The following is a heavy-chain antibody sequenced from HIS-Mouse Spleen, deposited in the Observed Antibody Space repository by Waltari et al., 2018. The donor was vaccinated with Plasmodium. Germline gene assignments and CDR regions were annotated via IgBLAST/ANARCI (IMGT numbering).Heavy chain of an antibody. CDR3: ARVYNWNDVAFDI. D-gene: IGHD1-1*01. CDR2: IYYSGST. V-gene: IGHV4-39*07. CDR1: GGSISSSRYY. J-gene: IGHJ3*02. Sequence: QLQLQESGPGLVKPSETLSLTCTVSGGSISSSRYYWGWIRQPPGKGLEWIGSIYYSGSTYYNPSLKSRVTISVDTSKNQFSLKLSSVTAADTAVYYCARVYNWNDVAFDIWGQGTMVTVSS.